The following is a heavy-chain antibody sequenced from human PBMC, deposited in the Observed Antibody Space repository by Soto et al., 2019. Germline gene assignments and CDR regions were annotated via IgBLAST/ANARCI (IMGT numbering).Heavy chain of an antibody. V-gene: IGHV4-4*02. CDR3: AREGPAVGEFDY. CDR2: IYHSGSI. Sequence: SETLSLTCAVSGDSISSSNWWSWVRQPPGKGLEWIGEIYHSGSIRYNPSLKSRVTLSVDKSKNQFSLKLTSVTAADTAVYYCAREGPAVGEFDYWGHGHLVTVS. J-gene: IGHJ4*01. CDR1: GDSISSSNW. D-gene: IGHD3-16*01.